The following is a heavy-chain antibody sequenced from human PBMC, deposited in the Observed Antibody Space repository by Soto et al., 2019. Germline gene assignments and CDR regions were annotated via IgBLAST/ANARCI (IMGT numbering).Heavy chain of an antibody. J-gene: IGHJ3*02. CDR3: AKDYELVTPDAFDI. CDR2: ISGSGGTT. CDR1: GFSFSSYA. D-gene: IGHD3-10*01. V-gene: IGHV3-23*01. Sequence: EVQLLESGGRLAQPGGSLGLSCAASGFSFSSYAMSWVRQAPGKGLQWVSGISGSGGTTYYADSVKGRFTISRDNSKHTLYLQMTSLRAEDTAVYYCAKDYELVTPDAFDIWGQGTMVTVSS.